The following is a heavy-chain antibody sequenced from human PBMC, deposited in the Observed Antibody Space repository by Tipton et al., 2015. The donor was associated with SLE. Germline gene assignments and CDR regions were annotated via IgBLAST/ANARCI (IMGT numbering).Heavy chain of an antibody. V-gene: IGHV1-2*02. CDR1: GYTFTGFF. CDR2: INPKTGDT. D-gene: IGHD6-19*01. Sequence: QLVQSGPEVKKPGASVKVSCKASGYTFTGFFLHWVRQAPGRGLEWMGWINPKTGDTNYAQKFEGRITMTRDTSISTVYMEMRRLQSDDSAVFYCARGRSRGIGVAGTIDYWGQATLVTVSS. J-gene: IGHJ4*02. CDR3: ARGRSRGIGVAGTIDY.